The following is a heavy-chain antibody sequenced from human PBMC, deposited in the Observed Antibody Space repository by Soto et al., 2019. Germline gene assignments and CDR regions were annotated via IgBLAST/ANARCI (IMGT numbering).Heavy chain of an antibody. CDR2: INHSGST. V-gene: IGHV4-34*01. CDR1: GGSFSGYY. Sequence: SETLSLTCAVYGGSFSGYYWSWIRQPPGKGLEWIGEINHSGSTNYNPSLKSRVTISVDTSKNQFSLKLSSVTAADTAVYYCARDVSRGYGYVLRNYYYYGMEVWGQGTMVTVPS. J-gene: IGHJ6*02. CDR3: ARDVSRGYGYVLRNYYYYGMEV. D-gene: IGHD5-18*01.